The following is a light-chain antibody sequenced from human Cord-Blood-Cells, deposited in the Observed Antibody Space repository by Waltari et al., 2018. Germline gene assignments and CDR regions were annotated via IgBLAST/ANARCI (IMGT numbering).Light chain of an antibody. CDR2: GAS. J-gene: IGKJ2*01. CDR1: QSVSRH. V-gene: IGKV3-15*01. Sequence: EIVMTQSPATLSVSPGARATLSCRASQSVSRHLAWYQQKPSQAPRLLIYGASTRATGIPARFSGSGSGTEFTLTVSSLESEDFAVYYCQQYNNWPPYTFGQGTKLEIK. CDR3: QQYNNWPPYT.